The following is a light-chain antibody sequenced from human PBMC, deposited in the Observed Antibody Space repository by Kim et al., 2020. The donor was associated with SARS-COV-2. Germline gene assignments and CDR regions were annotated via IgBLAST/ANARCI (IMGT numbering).Light chain of an antibody. J-gene: IGLJ2*01. V-gene: IGLV3-9*01. CDR2: SDP. CDR3: QVRDSSNVV. Sequence: SYELTQPLSVSVALGQTARITCAGNNIGSAKVHWYQQEPGQAPVLVIYSDPNRPSGIPERFSASNSGNTATLTISGAQAGDEADYYCQVRDSSNVVFGGGTHLTVL. CDR1: NIGSAK.